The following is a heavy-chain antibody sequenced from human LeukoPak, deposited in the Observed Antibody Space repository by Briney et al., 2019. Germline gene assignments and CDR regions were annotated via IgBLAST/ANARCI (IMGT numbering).Heavy chain of an antibody. V-gene: IGHV4-34*01. CDR2: INHSGST. Sequence: SETLSLTCAVYGGSFSGYYWSWIRQPPGKGLEWIGEINHSGSTNYNPSLKSRVTISVDTSKNQFSLKLSSVTAADTAVHYCASQPHCSGGSCYPSGWGSDYWGQGTLVTVSS. J-gene: IGHJ4*02. D-gene: IGHD2-15*01. CDR1: GGSFSGYY. CDR3: ASQPHCSGGSCYPSGWGSDY.